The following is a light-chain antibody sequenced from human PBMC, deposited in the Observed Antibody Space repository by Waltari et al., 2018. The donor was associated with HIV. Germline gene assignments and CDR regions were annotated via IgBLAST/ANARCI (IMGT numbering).Light chain of an antibody. CDR1: QSVGTN. Sequence: EVMMTQSPVTLSVSPGEGASLSCRASQSVGTNLAWYQKTPGQAPRLLIFGASTRATGIPLRFTGSGSGTEFTLTITSLQSADFALYYCQQYKDWPTFGQGTKAEI. CDR2: GAS. J-gene: IGKJ1*01. V-gene: IGKV3-15*01. CDR3: QQYKDWPT.